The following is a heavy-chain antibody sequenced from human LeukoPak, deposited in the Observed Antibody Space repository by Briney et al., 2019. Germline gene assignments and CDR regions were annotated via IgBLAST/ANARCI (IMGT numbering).Heavy chain of an antibody. V-gene: IGHV3-33*01. Sequence: PGGSLRLSCAASRFTFSTYGMHWVRQAPGKGLEWVAVIWYDGSKEYYVDSVKSRFTISRDNSKNTLYLQMNSLRAEDTAVYYCARGGSVWENHRYSSFDSWGQGTLVTVSS. CDR3: ARGGSVWENHRYSSFDS. D-gene: IGHD3-16*02. CDR1: RFTFSTYG. CDR2: IWYDGSKE. J-gene: IGHJ4*02.